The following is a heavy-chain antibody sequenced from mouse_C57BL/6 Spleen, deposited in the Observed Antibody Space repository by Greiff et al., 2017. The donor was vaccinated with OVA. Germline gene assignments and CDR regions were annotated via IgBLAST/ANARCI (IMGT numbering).Heavy chain of an antibody. J-gene: IGHJ1*03. Sequence: QVQLQQPGAELVMPGASVKLSCKASGYTFTSYWMHWVKQRPGQGLEWIGEIDPSDSYTNYNQKFKGKSTLTVDKSSSTAYMQLSSLTSEDSAVYYCALYGSRGYFDVWGTGTTGTVSS. CDR3: ALYGSRGYFDV. CDR1: GYTFTSYW. D-gene: IGHD1-1*01. V-gene: IGHV1-69*01. CDR2: IDPSDSYT.